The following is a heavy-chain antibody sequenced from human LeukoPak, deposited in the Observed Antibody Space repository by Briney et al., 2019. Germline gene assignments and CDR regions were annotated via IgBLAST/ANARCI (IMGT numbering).Heavy chain of an antibody. CDR3: ARDARITIFGVVIISPFDY. V-gene: IGHV3-20*04. J-gene: IGHJ4*02. D-gene: IGHD3-3*01. Sequence: GGSLRFSCAASGFTFDDYGMSWVRQAPGKGLEWVSGINWNGGSTGYADSVKGRFTISRDNAKNSLYLQMNSLRAEDTALYYCARDARITIFGVVIISPFDYWGQGTLVTVSS. CDR1: GFTFDDYG. CDR2: INWNGGST.